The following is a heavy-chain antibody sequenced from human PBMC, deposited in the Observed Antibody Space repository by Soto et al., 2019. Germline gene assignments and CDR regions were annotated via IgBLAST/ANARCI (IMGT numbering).Heavy chain of an antibody. J-gene: IGHJ4*02. CDR2: IYYSGST. D-gene: IGHD4-17*01. CDR1: GDSISTYY. V-gene: IGHV4-59*01. CDR3: ARRYGASFDY. Sequence: SLTCTVSGDSISTYYWSWIRQPPGKGLEWIGYIYYSGSTNYNPSLKSRVTISVDTSKNQFSLKLSSVTAADTAVYYCARRYGASFDYWGQGTLVTVSS.